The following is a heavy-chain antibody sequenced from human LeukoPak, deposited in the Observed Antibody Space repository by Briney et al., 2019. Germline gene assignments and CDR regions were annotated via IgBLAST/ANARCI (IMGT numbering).Heavy chain of an antibody. J-gene: IGHJ4*02. CDR1: GGSLSGYY. CDR3: ARGACRGGSCYGDFDY. CDR2: INHSGST. V-gene: IGHV4-34*01. Sequence: PSETLSLTCAVYGGSLSGYYWSWIRQPPGKGREWIGEINHSGSTNYNPSLKSRATISVDTSKNQFSLKLSSVTAADTAIYYCARGACRGGSCYGDFDYWGRGTLVTVSS. D-gene: IGHD2-15*01.